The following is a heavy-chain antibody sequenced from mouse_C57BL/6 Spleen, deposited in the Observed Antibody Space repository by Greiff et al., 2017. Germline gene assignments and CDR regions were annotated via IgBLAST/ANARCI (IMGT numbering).Heavy chain of an antibody. Sequence: VQLQQSGPELVKPGASVKIPCKASGYTFTDYNMDWVKQSHGKSLEWIGDINPNNGGTIYNQKFKGKATLTVDKSSSTAYMELRSLTSEDTAVYYCAIRGNYRFAYWGQGTLGTVSA. D-gene: IGHD2-1*01. CDR3: AIRGNYRFAY. CDR2: INPNNGGT. V-gene: IGHV1-18*01. CDR1: GYTFTDYN. J-gene: IGHJ3*01.